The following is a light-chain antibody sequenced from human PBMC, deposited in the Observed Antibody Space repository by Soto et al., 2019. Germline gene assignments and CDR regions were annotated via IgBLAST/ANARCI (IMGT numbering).Light chain of an antibody. J-gene: IGLJ1*01. CDR1: SSDVGAYDY. CDR2: EVS. V-gene: IGLV2-14*03. Sequence: QSVLTRPASVSGSPRHAITISCTGTSSDVGAYDYVSWYQQHPDKAPKLMIYEVSNRPSGVSNRFSGSKSVNTATLTISGLQADDEADYYCSSYTSSSTRVFGTGTKVTVL. CDR3: SSYTSSSTRV.